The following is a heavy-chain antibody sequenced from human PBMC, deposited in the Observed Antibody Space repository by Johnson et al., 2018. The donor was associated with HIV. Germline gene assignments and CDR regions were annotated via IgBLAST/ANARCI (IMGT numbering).Heavy chain of an antibody. D-gene: IGHD3-22*01. V-gene: IGHV3-13*01. Sequence: VQLVESGGGVVQPGRSLRLSCAASGFTFSSYDMHWVRQATGKGLEWVSAIGTAGDTYYPGSVKGRFTISRENAKNSLYLQMNSLRAGDTAVYYCARDAGGGRVVVDYDAFDIWGQGTMVTVSS. J-gene: IGHJ3*02. CDR2: IGTAGDT. CDR1: GFTFSSYD. CDR3: ARDAGGGRVVVDYDAFDI.